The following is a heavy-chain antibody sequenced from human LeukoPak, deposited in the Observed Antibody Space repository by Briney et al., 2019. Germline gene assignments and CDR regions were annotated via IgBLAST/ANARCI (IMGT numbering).Heavy chain of an antibody. CDR1: GFTFSSYS. CDR3: ARVTYYYDSSGYSPPDAFDI. Sequence: GGSLRLSCAASGFTFSSYSMNWVRQAPGKGLEWVSYISSSSSTIYYADSVKGRFTISRDNAKNSLYLQMNSLRAEDTAVYYCARVTYYYDSSGYSPPDAFDIWGQGTMVTVSS. D-gene: IGHD3-22*01. CDR2: ISSSSSTI. V-gene: IGHV3-48*04. J-gene: IGHJ3*02.